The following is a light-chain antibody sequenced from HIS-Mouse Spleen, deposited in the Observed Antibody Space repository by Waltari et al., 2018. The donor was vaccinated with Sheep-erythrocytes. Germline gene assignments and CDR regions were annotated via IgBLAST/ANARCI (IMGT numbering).Light chain of an antibody. CDR2: EGS. CDR1: SSDVGSYNL. J-gene: IGLJ3*02. Sequence: QSALTQPASVSGSPGQSLTISCTGTSSDVGSYNLFSWYQQHQCKAPKLMIYEGSKRPSGVSNRFSGSKSGNTASLTISGLQAEDEADYYCCSYAGSSTPWVFGGGTKLTVL. CDR3: CSYAGSSTPWV. V-gene: IGLV2-23*01.